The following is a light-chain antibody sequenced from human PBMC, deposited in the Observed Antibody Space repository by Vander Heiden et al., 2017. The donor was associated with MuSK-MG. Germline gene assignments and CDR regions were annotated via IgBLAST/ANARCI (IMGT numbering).Light chain of an antibody. CDR1: QGISNY. V-gene: IGKV1-27*01. CDR2: AAS. CDR3: QKYNTAPRT. Sequence: DIQMTRPPSSLSASVGSRVTITCRASQGISNYLAWYQQKAGKVPKLLNYAASMLRAGVPSRFSGSASATYFTLTISILQPEDVATYYCQKYNTAPRTFGQGTKVEIK. J-gene: IGKJ1*01.